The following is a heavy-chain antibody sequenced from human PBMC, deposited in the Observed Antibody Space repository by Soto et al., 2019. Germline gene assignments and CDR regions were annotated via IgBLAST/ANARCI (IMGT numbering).Heavy chain of an antibody. CDR2: IIPIFGTA. Sequence: ASVKVSCKASGGTFSSYAISWVRQAPGQGLEWMGGIIPIFGTANYAQKFQGRVTITADESTSTAYMELSSLRSEDTAVYYCARERCISTSCPYYYYGMDVWGQGTTVTVSS. CDR1: GGTFSSYA. CDR3: ARERCISTSCPYYYYGMDV. D-gene: IGHD2-2*01. V-gene: IGHV1-69*13. J-gene: IGHJ6*02.